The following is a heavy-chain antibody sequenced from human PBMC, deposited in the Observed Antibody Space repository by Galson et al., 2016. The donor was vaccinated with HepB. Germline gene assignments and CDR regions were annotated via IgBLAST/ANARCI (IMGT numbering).Heavy chain of an antibody. CDR2: INPISGAT. J-gene: IGHJ3*02. Sequence: SVKVSCTASGYTFAGYYMHWVRQAPGQGLEWMGWINPISGATNSADKFQGRVTLTRDTSISTAYMELSRLRSDDTAVYYCAREPRENGEDSFDIWGQGTMVTVSS. V-gene: IGHV1-2*02. CDR1: GYTFAGYY. CDR3: AREPRENGEDSFDI. D-gene: IGHD3-10*01.